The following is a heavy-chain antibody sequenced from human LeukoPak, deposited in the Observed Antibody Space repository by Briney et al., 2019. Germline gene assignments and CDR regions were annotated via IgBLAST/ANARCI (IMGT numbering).Heavy chain of an antibody. CDR3: SKGGPHTVTTYRWFDP. Sequence: PSQTLSLTCGVYGGSFIGYYWSWIRQHPGKGLEWIGDINHSGSTNYNPSLKSRVTISVDTSKRQFSLKLSSVTAADTAVYYCSKGGPHTVTTYRWFDPWGQGTLVTVSS. J-gene: IGHJ5*02. CDR1: GGSFIGYY. D-gene: IGHD4-17*01. CDR2: INHSGST. V-gene: IGHV4-34*01.